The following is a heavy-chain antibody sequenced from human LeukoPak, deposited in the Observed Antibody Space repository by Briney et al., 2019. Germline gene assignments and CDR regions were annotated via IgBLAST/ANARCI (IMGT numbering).Heavy chain of an antibody. Sequence: GSVKVSCKASGYTFTSYDINWVRQATGQGLEWMGWMNPNSGNTGNAQKFPGRVTITRNPSISTAYLELSSLRSEDTAVYYCAKSSHCSGGSCYFGDYWGQGTLVTVSS. CDR2: MNPNSGNT. V-gene: IGHV1-8*03. J-gene: IGHJ4*02. D-gene: IGHD2-15*01. CDR3: AKSSHCSGGSCYFGDY. CDR1: GYTFTSYD.